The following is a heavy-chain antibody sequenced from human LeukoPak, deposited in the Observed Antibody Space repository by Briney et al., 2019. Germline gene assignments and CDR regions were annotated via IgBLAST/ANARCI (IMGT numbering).Heavy chain of an antibody. CDR2: IYHSGST. CDR3: ARAYGPDAFDI. CDR1: GSSISSGYY. D-gene: IGHD4-17*01. Sequence: SETLSLTCTVSGSSISSGYYWGWIRQPPGKGLEWIGSIYHSGSTYYNPSLKSRVTISVDTSKNQFSLKLSSVTAADTAVYYCARAYGPDAFDIWGQGTMVTVSS. J-gene: IGHJ3*02. V-gene: IGHV4-38-2*02.